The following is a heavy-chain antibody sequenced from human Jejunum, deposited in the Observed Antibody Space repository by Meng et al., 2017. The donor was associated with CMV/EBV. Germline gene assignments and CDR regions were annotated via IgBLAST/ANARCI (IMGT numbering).Heavy chain of an antibody. CDR1: GSTFRNSA. J-gene: IGHJ4*02. V-gene: IGHV1-69*04. CDR3: AGGLGGTIDY. CDR2: IIPVFDKT. Sequence: VSCKASGSTFRNSATSWVRQAPGQGLEWMGNIIPVFDKTNYAQKFQGRVTITADRSTNTAYMELSSLRSDDTAIYYCAGGLGGTIDYWGQGTLVTVSS. D-gene: IGHD1-26*01.